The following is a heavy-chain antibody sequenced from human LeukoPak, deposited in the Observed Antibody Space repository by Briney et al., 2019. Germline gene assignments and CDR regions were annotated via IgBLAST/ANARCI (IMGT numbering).Heavy chain of an antibody. D-gene: IGHD1-14*01. CDR2: FYHSGTT. V-gene: IGHV4-38-2*02. Sequence: SETLSLTCTVSGYSISSGYYWAWIRQSPGKGLEWIGTFYHSGTTYYNPSLRGRVTISVDTSKNQFSLKLSSVTAADTAVYYCASVFTPDLQLDYWGQGTLVTVSS. CDR3: ASVFTPDLQLDY. CDR1: GYSISSGYY. J-gene: IGHJ4*02.